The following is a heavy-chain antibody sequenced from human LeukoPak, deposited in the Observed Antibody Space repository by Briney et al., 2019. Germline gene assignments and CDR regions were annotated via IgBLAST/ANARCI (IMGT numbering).Heavy chain of an antibody. CDR2: LKQDGSEK. Sequence: GGSLRLSCAASGFTFSSNWMSWVRQAPGKGLEWVANLKQDGSEKHFADSVKGRFTISRDNAENSLYLQMNSLRAEDTAMYYCARGTIAAPGTDYWGQGTLVTVSS. D-gene: IGHD6-13*01. V-gene: IGHV3-7*01. CDR1: GFTFSSNW. CDR3: ARGTIAAPGTDY. J-gene: IGHJ4*02.